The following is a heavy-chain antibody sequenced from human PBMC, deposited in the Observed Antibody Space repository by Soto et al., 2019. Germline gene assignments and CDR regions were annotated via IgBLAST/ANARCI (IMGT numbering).Heavy chain of an antibody. CDR1: GFSLTTSGVG. Sequence: QITLKESGPTVVKPTQTLTLTCTFSGFSLTTSGVGVGWIRQPPGKALEWLALIYWDDEKRYSPSLKSSLTITNDTSKNQLVLTMTNRDTVDTAIYYSAHRGDWGSSGMDVWGQGTTVTVS. J-gene: IGHJ6*02. D-gene: IGHD7-27*01. CDR2: IYWDDEK. V-gene: IGHV2-5*02. CDR3: AHRGDWGSSGMDV.